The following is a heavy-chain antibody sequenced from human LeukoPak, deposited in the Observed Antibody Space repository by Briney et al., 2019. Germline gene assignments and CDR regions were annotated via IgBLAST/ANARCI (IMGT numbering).Heavy chain of an antibody. J-gene: IGHJ4*02. CDR2: VYQSGTT. V-gene: IGHV4-38-2*02. Sequence: SETLSLTCTVSGYSISSGYFWGWFRQPPEKGLEWIGSVYQSGTTYYNPSLKSRVTISVDTSRNQFSLKVSSVTAADTAVYYCARVRTYYYGSGSYYNMYYFDYWGQGTLVTVSS. CDR1: GYSISSGYF. D-gene: IGHD3-10*01. CDR3: ARVRTYYYGSGSYYNMYYFDY.